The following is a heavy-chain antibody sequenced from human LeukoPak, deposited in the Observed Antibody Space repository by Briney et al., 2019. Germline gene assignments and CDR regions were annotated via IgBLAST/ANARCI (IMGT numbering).Heavy chain of an antibody. CDR1: GGSISSSSYY. J-gene: IGHJ4*02. CDR3: ARDQAGIAVAGTSLGYFDY. CDR2: IYYSGST. D-gene: IGHD6-19*01. Sequence: SETLSLTCTVSGGSISSSSYYWGWIRQPPGKGLEWIGSIYYSGSTYYNPSLKSRVTISVDTSKNQFSLKLSSVTAADTAVYYCARDQAGIAVAGTSLGYFDYWGQGTLVTVSS. V-gene: IGHV4-39*02.